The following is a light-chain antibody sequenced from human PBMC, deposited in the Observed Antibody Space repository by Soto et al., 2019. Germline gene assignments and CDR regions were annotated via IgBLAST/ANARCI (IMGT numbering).Light chain of an antibody. Sequence: IQMTQSPSSLSASIGNRVTTTCKASHDIRNSLNWYQQTPGKPPKLRISDASNLELGVPSKFSGTGFGTDFSFTIINLQPEDIATYYCQQYDNLPLTFGGGTKVDIK. J-gene: IGKJ4*01. CDR2: DAS. V-gene: IGKV1-33*01. CDR1: HDIRNS. CDR3: QQYDNLPLT.